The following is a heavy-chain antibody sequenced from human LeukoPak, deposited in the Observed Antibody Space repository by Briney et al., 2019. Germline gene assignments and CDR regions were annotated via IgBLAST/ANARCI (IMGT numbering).Heavy chain of an antibody. D-gene: IGHD6-19*01. CDR1: GYTFTGYY. Sequence: GASVKVSCKASGYTFTGYYMHWVRQAPGQGLEWMGRINPNSGGTNYAQKLQGRVTMTRDTSISTTYMELSRLRSHATAVYYCARGRVNSGWFPGDYWGQGTLVTVSS. V-gene: IGHV1-2*06. J-gene: IGHJ4*02. CDR3: ARGRVNSGWFPGDY. CDR2: INPNSGGT.